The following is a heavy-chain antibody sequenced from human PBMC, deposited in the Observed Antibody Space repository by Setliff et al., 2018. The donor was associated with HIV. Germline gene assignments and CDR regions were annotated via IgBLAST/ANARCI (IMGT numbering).Heavy chain of an antibody. J-gene: IGHJ6*02. CDR3: AREDYYYYGMDV. CDR2: IYHSGTT. V-gene: IGHV4-38-2*02. Sequence: SSETLSLTCAVSGYSISSGYYWGWIRQPPGKGLEWVGSIYHSGTTYYNPSLKSRVTISADTSKNQFSLKLSSVTAADTAVYYCAREDYYYYGMDVWGQGTTVTVSS. CDR1: GYSISSGYY.